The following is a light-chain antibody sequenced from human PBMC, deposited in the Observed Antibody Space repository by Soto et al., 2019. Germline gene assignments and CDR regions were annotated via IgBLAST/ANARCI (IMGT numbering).Light chain of an antibody. J-gene: IGKJ3*01. CDR2: DAS. V-gene: IGKV1-33*01. CDR3: QQYDSLPLS. CDR1: QDISNY. Sequence: DIQMTQSPSSLSASVGDRVTITCQASQDISNYLNWYQQTPGKAPKLLIYDASNLETGVPSRFSGSGSGTYFTFTIGGLRPEDIATYYCQQYDSLPLSFGPGTKVDI.